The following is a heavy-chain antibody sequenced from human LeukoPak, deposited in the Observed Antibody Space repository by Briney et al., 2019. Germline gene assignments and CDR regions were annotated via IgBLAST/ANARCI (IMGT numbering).Heavy chain of an antibody. V-gene: IGHV3-30-3*01. CDR1: GFTFSSYA. CDR2: ISYDGSNK. J-gene: IGHJ3*02. CDR3: ARDAAAAAPGDQWAFDI. Sequence: GGSLRLSCAASGFTFSSYAMHWVRQAPGKGLEWVAVISYDGSNKYYADSVKGRFTISRDNSKNTLYLQMNSLRAEDTAVYYCARDAAAAAPGDQWAFDIWGQGIMVTVSS. D-gene: IGHD6-13*01.